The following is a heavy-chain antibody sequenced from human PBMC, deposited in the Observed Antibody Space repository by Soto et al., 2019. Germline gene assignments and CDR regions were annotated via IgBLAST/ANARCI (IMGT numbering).Heavy chain of an antibody. CDR2: INSDGSNR. D-gene: IGHD6-6*01. V-gene: IGHV3-74*01. CDR1: GFTFKNYW. J-gene: IGHJ6*02. Sequence: GGSLRLSCEASGFTFKNYWMHWVRQAPGKGLVWVSRINSDGSNRRYADSVQGRFTISRDNAKNTLFLQMNSLRAADTAVYFCSRRWNRPNCYGIDGWGQGTTVTVSS. CDR3: SRRWNRPNCYGIDG.